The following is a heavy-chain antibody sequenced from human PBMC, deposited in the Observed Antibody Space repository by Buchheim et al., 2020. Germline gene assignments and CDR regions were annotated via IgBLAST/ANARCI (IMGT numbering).Heavy chain of an antibody. CDR3: ARAGGDYYDSSGYYFPYY. CDR1: GYTFTSYG. Sequence: QVQLVQSGAEVKKPGASVKVSCKASGYTFTSYGLTWVRQAPGQGLEWMGWISAYNGNTKFVQKFLQGRVTMTTDTSTSTAHMELRTLRSDDTAVYYCARAGGDYYDSSGYYFPYYWGQGTL. CDR2: ISAYNGNT. J-gene: IGHJ4*02. V-gene: IGHV1-18*01. D-gene: IGHD3-22*01.